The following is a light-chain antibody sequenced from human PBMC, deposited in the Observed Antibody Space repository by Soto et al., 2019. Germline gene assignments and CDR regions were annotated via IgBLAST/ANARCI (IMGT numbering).Light chain of an antibody. CDR1: QSITSSY. CDR2: GAS. V-gene: IGKV3-20*01. CDR3: QQYDSLPPWT. J-gene: IGKJ1*01. Sequence: EIVMTQSPATLSVSPGERATLSCRAFQSITSSYLAWYQQKPGQAPRLLIFGASYRATGIPDRFSGGGSGTDFTLTISRLEPEDYAVYFCQQYDSLPPWTFGQGTKVDIK.